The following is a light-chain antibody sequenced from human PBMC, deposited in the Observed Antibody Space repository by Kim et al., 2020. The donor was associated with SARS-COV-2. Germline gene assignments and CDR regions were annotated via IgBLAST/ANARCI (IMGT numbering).Light chain of an antibody. V-gene: IGKV3-20*01. Sequence: VATSELAWYQQKPGQAPRLLIYASSIRATDIPDRFIGAGSGTDFTLTIDGLETDDVAMYYCQQYYVPPYTFGQGTKVDIK. CDR1: VATSE. CDR3: QQYYVPPYT. J-gene: IGKJ2*01. CDR2: ASS.